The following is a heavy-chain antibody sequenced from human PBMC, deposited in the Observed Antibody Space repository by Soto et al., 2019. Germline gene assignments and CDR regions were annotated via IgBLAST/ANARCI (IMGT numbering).Heavy chain of an antibody. J-gene: IGHJ4*02. CDR1: GFTFSSYA. CDR3: TRETMTIRLYFDY. D-gene: IGHD3-3*01. CDR2: ISYDGSNE. Sequence: QVQLVESGGGVVQPGRSLRLSCAASGFTFSSYAMHWVRQAPGKGLEWVAVISYDGSNEYYADSVQGRFTIFRDNSKNTLYLQVNSLRAEDTAMYYCTRETMTIRLYFDYWGQGALVTVSS. V-gene: IGHV3-30-3*01.